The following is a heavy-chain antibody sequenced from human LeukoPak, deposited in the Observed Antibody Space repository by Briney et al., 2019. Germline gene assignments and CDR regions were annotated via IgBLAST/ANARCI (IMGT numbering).Heavy chain of an antibody. J-gene: IGHJ5*02. CDR1: GGSFSGYY. Sequence: PSETLSLTCAVYGGSFSGYYWSWIRQPPGKGLEWIGEINHSGSTNYNPSLMSRGTILVEKSKNKFSLKLSSGPAADTAVFSCASRAPPFWGSGSANYWFDPWGQGTLVTVSS. CDR3: ASRAPPFWGSGSANYWFDP. V-gene: IGHV4-34*01. D-gene: IGHD6-19*01. CDR2: INHSGST.